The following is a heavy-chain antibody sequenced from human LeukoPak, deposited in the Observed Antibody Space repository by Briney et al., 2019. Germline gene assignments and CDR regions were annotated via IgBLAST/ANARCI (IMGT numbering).Heavy chain of an antibody. V-gene: IGHV1-69*05. D-gene: IGHD3-22*01. Sequence: SVKVSCKASGGTVSSYAISGVRQAPGQGLKWMGGIIPIFGTANYAQKFQGRVTITTDESTSTAYMELSSLRSEDTAVYYCARVVPLAAGYDRAGYYFDYWGQGTLVTVSS. J-gene: IGHJ4*02. CDR1: GGTVSSYA. CDR2: IIPIFGTA. CDR3: ARVVPLAAGYDRAGYYFDY.